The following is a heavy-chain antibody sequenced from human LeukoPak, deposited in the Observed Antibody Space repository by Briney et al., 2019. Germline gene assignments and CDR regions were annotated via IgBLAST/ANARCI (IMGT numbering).Heavy chain of an antibody. CDR3: ARDLGGAGYFQH. CDR2: IYYSGST. Sequence: SETLSLTCTVSGGSISTYYWSWIRQPLGKGLEWIGYIYYSGSTNYNPSLKSRVTISVDTSKNQFSLKLSSVTAADTAVYYCARDLGGAGYFQHWGQGTLVTVSS. J-gene: IGHJ1*01. V-gene: IGHV4-59*01. D-gene: IGHD2-15*01. CDR1: GGSISTYY.